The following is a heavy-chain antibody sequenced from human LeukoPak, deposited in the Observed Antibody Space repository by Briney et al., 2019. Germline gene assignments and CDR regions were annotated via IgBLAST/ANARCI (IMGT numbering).Heavy chain of an antibody. CDR2: IRYDGSNK. V-gene: IGHV3-30*02. CDR1: GFTFSSYG. D-gene: IGHD3-16*01. Sequence: GGSLRLSCAASGFTFSSYGMHWVRQAPGKGLEWVAFIRYDGSNKYYADSVKGRFTISRDNSKNTLYLQMNSLRAEDTAVYYCSRDFVGAEDYWGQGTLVTVSS. J-gene: IGHJ4*02. CDR3: SRDFVGAEDY.